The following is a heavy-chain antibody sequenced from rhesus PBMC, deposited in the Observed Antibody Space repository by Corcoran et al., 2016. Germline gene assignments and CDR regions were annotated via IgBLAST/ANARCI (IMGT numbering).Heavy chain of an antibody. CDR3: ARYSTVAVRYFDY. D-gene: IGHD5-24*01. Sequence: QVQLQESGPGLVKPSETLSLTCAVPGGSITTNPWRWIRPWPGKGLVWIGNIYGGSGSTSYNSSLKSRVTISTDTSKNQFSLRLTSVTAADTAVYYCARYSTVAVRYFDYWGQGVLVTVSS. V-gene: IGHV4-147*01. J-gene: IGHJ4*01. CDR2: IYGGSGST. CDR1: GGSITTNP.